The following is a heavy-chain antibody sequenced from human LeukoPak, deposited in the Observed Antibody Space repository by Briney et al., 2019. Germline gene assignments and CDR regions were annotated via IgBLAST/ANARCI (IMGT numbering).Heavy chain of an antibody. V-gene: IGHV3-30-3*01. Sequence: PGGSLRLSCAASGFTFSSYAMHWVRQAPGKGLEWVAVISYDGSNKYYADSVKGRFTISRDNSKNTLYLQMNSLRAEDTAVYYCARDSWVDTAMASFDYWGQGTLVTVSS. D-gene: IGHD5-18*01. CDR1: GFTFSSYA. CDR3: ARDSWVDTAMASFDY. J-gene: IGHJ4*02. CDR2: ISYDGSNK.